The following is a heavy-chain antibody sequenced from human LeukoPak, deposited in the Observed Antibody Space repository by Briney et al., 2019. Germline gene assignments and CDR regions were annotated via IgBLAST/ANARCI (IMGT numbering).Heavy chain of an antibody. CDR2: ISGSGGST. V-gene: IGHV3-23*01. Sequence: PGGSLRLSCAASGFTFSSYAMSWVRQAPGKGLEWVSAISGSGGSTYYADSVKGRFTISRDNSKNTLYLQMNSLRAEDTAVYYCAKVGPYHEPLPPWGSFDYWGQGTLVTVSS. J-gene: IGHJ4*02. CDR1: GFTFSSYA. CDR3: AKVGPYHEPLPPWGSFDY. D-gene: IGHD3-16*01.